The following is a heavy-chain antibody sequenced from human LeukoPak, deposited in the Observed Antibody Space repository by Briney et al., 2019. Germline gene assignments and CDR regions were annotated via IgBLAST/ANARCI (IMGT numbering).Heavy chain of an antibody. CDR1: GGSINNCY. CDR2: IYTRGSI. J-gene: IGHJ3*02. V-gene: IGHV4-4*07. CDR3: ARGRYCSADICSGGDAFDI. Sequence: SETLSLTCTVSGGSINNCYWSWIRQPAGKGLEWIGRIYTRGSINYNPSLKSRVTMSVDTSKNQFSLKLSSVTAADPAVYYCARGRYCSADICSGGDAFDIWGQGTMVSVSS. D-gene: IGHD2-15*01.